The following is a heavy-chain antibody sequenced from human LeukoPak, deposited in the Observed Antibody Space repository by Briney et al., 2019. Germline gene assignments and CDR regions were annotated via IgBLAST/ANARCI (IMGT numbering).Heavy chain of an antibody. D-gene: IGHD3-3*01. V-gene: IGHV1-69*13. CDR1: GGTFSSYA. CDR2: IIPIFGTA. CDR3: ARRTRGTTIFGVVPPNDAFDI. J-gene: IGHJ3*02. Sequence: SVKVSCKASGGTFSSYAISWVRQAPGQGLEWMGGIIPIFGTANYAQKFQGRVTITADESTSTSYTELSSLRSEDTAVYYCARRTRGTTIFGVVPPNDAFDIWGQGTMVTVSS.